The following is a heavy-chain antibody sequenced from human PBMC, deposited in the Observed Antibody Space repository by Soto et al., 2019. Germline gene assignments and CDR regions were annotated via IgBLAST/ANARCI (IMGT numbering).Heavy chain of an antibody. CDR2: ISSSSSYI. J-gene: IGHJ3*02. CDR1: VFTFSSYS. Sequence: PGWSLRLSCSASVFTFSSYSMDWCRQAPGKGLEWVPSISSSSSYIYYADSVKGRFTISRDNAKNSLYLQMNSLRAEDTAVYYCARGPRSTMVRGVDAFDIWGQGTMVTVSS. CDR3: ARGPRSTMVRGVDAFDI. V-gene: IGHV3-21*01. D-gene: IGHD3-10*01.